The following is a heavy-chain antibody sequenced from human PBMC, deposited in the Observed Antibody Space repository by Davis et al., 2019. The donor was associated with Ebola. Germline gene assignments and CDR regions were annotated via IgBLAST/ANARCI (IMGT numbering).Heavy chain of an antibody. J-gene: IGHJ4*02. Sequence: GESLKISCKGSGYSFTSYWIGWVRQAPGKGLEWVAVIWFDGINKYYADTVKGRFTISRDISKDSLYLQMNSLPPEDTAVYYCAREVGTKVRGVEYYFDSWGQGTLVTVSS. V-gene: IGHV3-33*01. D-gene: IGHD3-10*01. CDR3: AREVGTKVRGVEYYFDS. CDR2: IWFDGINK. CDR1: GYSFTSYW.